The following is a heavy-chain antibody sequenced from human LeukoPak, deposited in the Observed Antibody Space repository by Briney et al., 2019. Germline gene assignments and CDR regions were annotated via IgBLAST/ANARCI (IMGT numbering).Heavy chain of an antibody. D-gene: IGHD3-10*01. Sequence: ASVKVSCKASGYTFTSYDINWVRQATGQGLEWRGWMNPNSGNTGYAQKFQGRVTMTRNTSISTAYMELSSLRSEDTAVYYCARGLLWFGAYYFDYWGQGTLVTVSS. CDR2: MNPNSGNT. CDR1: GYTFTSYD. CDR3: ARGLLWFGAYYFDY. V-gene: IGHV1-8*01. J-gene: IGHJ4*02.